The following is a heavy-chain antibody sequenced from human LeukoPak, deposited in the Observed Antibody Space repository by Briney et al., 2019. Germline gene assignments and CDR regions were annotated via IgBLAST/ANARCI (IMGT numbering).Heavy chain of an antibody. CDR2: ISSSGSTI. Sequence: GGSLRLSCAASGFTFSSYEMNWVRQAPGKGLEWVSYISSSGSTIYYADSVKGRFTISRDNAKNSLYLQMNSLRAEDTAVYYCARDEARLLWFGELRSYGMDVWGKGTTVTVSS. CDR3: ARDEARLLWFGELRSYGMDV. J-gene: IGHJ6*04. D-gene: IGHD3-10*01. CDR1: GFTFSSYE. V-gene: IGHV3-48*03.